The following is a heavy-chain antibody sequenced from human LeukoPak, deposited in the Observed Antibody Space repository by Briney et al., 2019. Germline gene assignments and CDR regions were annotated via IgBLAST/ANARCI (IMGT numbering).Heavy chain of an antibody. CDR1: GFTFSDYY. J-gene: IGHJ4*02. CDR2: ISSSGNNI. D-gene: IGHD5-18*01. V-gene: IGHV3-11*01. CDR3: ARVISGSYGLDS. Sequence: PGGSLRLSCAASGFTFSDYYMSWIRQAPGKGPEWVSYISSSGNNIHFADSVKGRFTVSRDNAKDSLYLQMNGLRVEDTAVYYCARVISGSYGLDSWGQGTLVTVSS.